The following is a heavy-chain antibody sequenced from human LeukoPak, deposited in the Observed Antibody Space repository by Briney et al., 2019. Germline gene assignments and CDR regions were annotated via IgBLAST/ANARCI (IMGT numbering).Heavy chain of an antibody. D-gene: IGHD2-2*01. CDR1: GFTFSSYS. Sequence: QPGGSLRLSCAASGFTFSSYSMNWVRQAPGKGLEWVSYISSSGSTIYYADSVKGRFTISRDNAKNSLYLQMNSLRAEDTAVYYCARDPGYCSSTSCLNNENWFDPWGQGTLVTVSS. CDR3: ARDPGYCSSTSCLNNENWFDP. J-gene: IGHJ5*02. V-gene: IGHV3-48*01. CDR2: ISSSGSTI.